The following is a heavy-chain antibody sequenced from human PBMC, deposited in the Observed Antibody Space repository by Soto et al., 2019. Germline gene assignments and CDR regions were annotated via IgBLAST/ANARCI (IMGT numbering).Heavy chain of an antibody. CDR1: GGSISSSSYY. D-gene: IGHD3-3*01. J-gene: IGHJ5*02. Sequence: QLQLQESGPGLVKPSETLSLTCTVSGGSISSSSYYWGWIRQPPGKGLEWIGSIYYSGSTYYNPSLKSRVTISVDTSKHQFSLKLSSVTAADTAVYYCARQDTIFGVVSGSGFDPWGQGTLVTVSS. CDR2: IYYSGST. CDR3: ARQDTIFGVVSGSGFDP. V-gene: IGHV4-39*01.